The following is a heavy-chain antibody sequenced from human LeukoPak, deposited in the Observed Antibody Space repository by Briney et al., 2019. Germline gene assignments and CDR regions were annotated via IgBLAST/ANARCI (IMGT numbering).Heavy chain of an antibody. V-gene: IGHV3-7*03. J-gene: IGHJ4*02. D-gene: IGHD3-9*01. CDR2: IKQDGSEK. CDR3: ARGERYFDWLFDY. Sequence: GGSLRLSCAASGFTVSSYWMSWVRQAPGKGLEWVANIKQDGSEKYYVDSVKGRFTISRDNAKNSLYLQMNSLRAEDTAVYYCARGERYFDWLFDYWGQGTLVTVSS. CDR1: GFTVSSYW.